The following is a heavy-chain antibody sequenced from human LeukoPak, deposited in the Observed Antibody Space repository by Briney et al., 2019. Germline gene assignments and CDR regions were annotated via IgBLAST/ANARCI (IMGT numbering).Heavy chain of an antibody. CDR2: IYYSGST. CDR1: GGSISSYY. V-gene: IGHV4-59*08. D-gene: IGHD1-26*01. J-gene: IGHJ6*02. CDR3: ARREPHRLRNYGMDV. Sequence: SETLSLTCTVSGGSISSYYWSWIRQPPGKGLEWIGYIYYSGSTNYNPSLKSRVTISVDTSKNQFSLKLSSVTAADTAVYYCARREPHRLRNYGMDVWGQGTTVTVSS.